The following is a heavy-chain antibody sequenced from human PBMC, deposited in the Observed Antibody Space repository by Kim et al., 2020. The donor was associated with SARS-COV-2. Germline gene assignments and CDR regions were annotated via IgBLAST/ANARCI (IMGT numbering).Heavy chain of an antibody. D-gene: IGHD3-3*01. CDR1: GFTFSSYS. CDR3: AREEQRFLEWLSKYYFDY. CDR2: ISSSSSYI. Sequence: GGSLRLSCAASGFTFSSYSMNWVRQAPGKGLEWVSSISSSSSYIYYADSVKGRFTISRDNAKNSLYLQMNSLRAEDTAVYYCAREEQRFLEWLSKYYFDYWGQGTLVTVSS. V-gene: IGHV3-21*01. J-gene: IGHJ4*02.